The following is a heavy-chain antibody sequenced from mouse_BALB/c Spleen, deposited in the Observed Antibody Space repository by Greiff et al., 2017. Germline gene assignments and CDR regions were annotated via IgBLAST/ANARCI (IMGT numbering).Heavy chain of an antibody. CDR1: GFTFSSYT. J-gene: IGHJ2*01. V-gene: IGHV5-6-4*01. CDR3: TRDGKPYYFDY. Sequence: EVQRVESGGGLVKPGGSLKLSCAASGFTFSSYTMSWVRQTPEKRLEWVATISSGGSYTYYPDSVKGRFTISRDNAKNTLYLQMSSLKSEDTAMYYCTRDGKPYYFDYWGQGTTLTVSS. CDR2: ISSGGSYT. D-gene: IGHD2-1*01.